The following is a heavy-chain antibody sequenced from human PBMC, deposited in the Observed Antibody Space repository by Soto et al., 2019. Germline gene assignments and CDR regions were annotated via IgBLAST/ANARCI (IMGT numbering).Heavy chain of an antibody. CDR3: ARDQLQYSSSRYSPKTDLDY. V-gene: IGHV3-48*02. CDR1: GFTFSSYS. D-gene: IGHD6-13*01. Sequence: ESGGGLVQPGGSLRLSCAASGFTFSSYSMNWVRQAPGKGLEWVSYISSSSSTIYYADSVKGRFTISRDNAKNSLYLQMNSLRDEDTAVYYCARDQLQYSSSRYSPKTDLDYWGQGTLVTVSS. J-gene: IGHJ4*02. CDR2: ISSSSSTI.